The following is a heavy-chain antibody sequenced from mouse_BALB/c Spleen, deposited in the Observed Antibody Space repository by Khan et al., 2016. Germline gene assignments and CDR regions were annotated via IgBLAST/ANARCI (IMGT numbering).Heavy chain of an antibody. J-gene: IGHJ3*01. D-gene: IGHD2-10*02. Sequence: EVQLVESGGGLVQPKGSLKLSCAASGFTFNIYAMNWVRQAPGKGLEWVARIRSKSNDYATYYADSVQDRFTISRDDSQSMLYLQMNNLKTGDTAMYYCVRPGKYGPFAYWGQGTLVTVSA. CDR2: IRSKSNDYAT. V-gene: IGHV10-1*02. CDR1: GFTFNIYA. CDR3: VRPGKYGPFAY.